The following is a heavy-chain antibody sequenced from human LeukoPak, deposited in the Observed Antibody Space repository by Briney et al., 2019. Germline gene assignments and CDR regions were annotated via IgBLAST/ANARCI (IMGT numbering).Heavy chain of an antibody. Sequence: ASVKVSCKVSGYTLTELSMHWVRQAPGKGLEWMGGFDPEDGETIYAQKFQGRVTMTEDTSTDTAYMELSSLRSEDTAVYYCARGSSWYKAFDIWGQGTMVTVSS. CDR3: ARGSSWYKAFDI. V-gene: IGHV1-24*01. CDR2: FDPEDGET. CDR1: GYTLTELS. J-gene: IGHJ3*02. D-gene: IGHD6-13*01.